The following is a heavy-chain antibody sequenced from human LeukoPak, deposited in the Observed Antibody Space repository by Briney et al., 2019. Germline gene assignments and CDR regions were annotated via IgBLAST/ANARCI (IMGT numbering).Heavy chain of an antibody. CDR1: GFTFSSYA. CDR3: AKDPGSGSYYPYYFDY. Sequence: VGSLRLSCAASGFTFSSYAMHWVRQAPGKGLEWVAFIRYDGNNKYYTDSVKGRFTISRDNSKNTLYLQMNSLRAEDTAVYLCAKDPGSGSYYPYYFDYWGQGTLVTVSS. V-gene: IGHV3-30*02. D-gene: IGHD3-10*01. CDR2: IRYDGNNK. J-gene: IGHJ4*02.